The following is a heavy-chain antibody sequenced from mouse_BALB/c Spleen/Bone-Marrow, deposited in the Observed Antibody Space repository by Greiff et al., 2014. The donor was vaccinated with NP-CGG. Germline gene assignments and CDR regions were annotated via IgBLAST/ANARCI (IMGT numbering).Heavy chain of an antibody. CDR3: TGLPH. Sequence: QVQLKESGAELVKPGASVKLSCKASGYTFTSYYMYWVKQRPGQGLEWIGEINPSNGGTNFNEKFKSRATLTVDKSSSTAYMQLSSLTSEDSAVYYCTGLPHWGQGTSVTVSS. CDR2: INPSNGGT. D-gene: IGHD5-1*01. V-gene: IGHV1S81*02. CDR1: GYTFTSYY. J-gene: IGHJ4*01.